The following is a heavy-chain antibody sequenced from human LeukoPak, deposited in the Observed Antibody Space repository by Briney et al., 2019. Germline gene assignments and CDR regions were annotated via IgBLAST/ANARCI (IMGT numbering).Heavy chain of an antibody. CDR3: ARDPRNKGFDP. CDR1: GFTLSYYW. Sequence: GGSLRLSCAASGFTLSYYWMHWVRQGPGKGLVWVSTISGDGSTTHYADSVKGRFTISRDNAKNTLYLEMNSLRAEDTAVYYCARDPRNKGFDPWGQGTLVTVPS. D-gene: IGHD1/OR15-1a*01. V-gene: IGHV3-74*01. J-gene: IGHJ5*02. CDR2: ISGDGSTT.